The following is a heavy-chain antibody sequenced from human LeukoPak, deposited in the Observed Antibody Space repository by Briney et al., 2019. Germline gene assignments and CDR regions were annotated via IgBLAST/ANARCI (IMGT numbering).Heavy chain of an antibody. J-gene: IGHJ4*02. CDR1: GFTFSSYA. Sequence: AGGSLRLSCAASGFTFSSYAMHWVRQAPGKGLEWVAVISYDGSNKYYADSVKGRFTISRDNSKSTLYLQMNSLRAEDTAVYYCAREPSLDHLIDYWGQGTLVTVSS. CDR3: AREPSLDHLIDY. V-gene: IGHV3-30-3*01. CDR2: ISYDGSNK.